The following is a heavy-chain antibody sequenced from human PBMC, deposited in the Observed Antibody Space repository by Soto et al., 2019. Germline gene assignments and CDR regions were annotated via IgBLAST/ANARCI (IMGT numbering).Heavy chain of an antibody. CDR2: IYSDGSAT. V-gene: IGHV3-74*03. D-gene: IGHD4-17*01. CDR3: ASGNYGGFDY. CDR1: GFTFSYYW. Sequence: EVQLVESGGGLVEPGGSLRLSCAASGFTFSYYWMHWVRQTPEKGLVWVARIYSDGSATTYADSVKGRFTISRDNSQNTLYLLMNSLRADDTDVYYCASGNYGGFDYWGQGTLVTVSS. J-gene: IGHJ4*02.